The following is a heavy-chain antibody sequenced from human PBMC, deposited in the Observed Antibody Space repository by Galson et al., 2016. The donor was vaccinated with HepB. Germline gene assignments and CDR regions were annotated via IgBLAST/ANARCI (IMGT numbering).Heavy chain of an antibody. D-gene: IGHD3-3*01. CDR1: GFTFSSYT. J-gene: IGHJ5*02. CDR3: AIAGASVGVVTAYNWFDP. V-gene: IGHV3-30*04. Sequence: SLRLSCAASGFTFSSYTFHWVRQAPGKGLEWVAVISYDGINKYYGDSVKGRFTVSRDNSKSTLDLQMNSLRVEDTAVYYCAIAGASVGVVTAYNWFDPWGQGALVTDSS. CDR2: ISYDGINK.